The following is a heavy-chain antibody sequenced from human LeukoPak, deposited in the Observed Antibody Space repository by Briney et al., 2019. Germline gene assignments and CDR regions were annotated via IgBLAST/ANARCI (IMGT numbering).Heavy chain of an antibody. D-gene: IGHD3-9*01. CDR2: ISGSGGST. CDR1: GFTFSSYA. Sequence: GGSLRLSCAASGFTFSSYAMSWVRQAPGKGLEWVSAISGSGGSTYYADSAKGRFTISRDNSKNTLYLQMNSLRAEDTAVYYCAKETYDILTGYYHFDYWGQGTLVTVSS. V-gene: IGHV3-23*01. CDR3: AKETYDILTGYYHFDY. J-gene: IGHJ4*02.